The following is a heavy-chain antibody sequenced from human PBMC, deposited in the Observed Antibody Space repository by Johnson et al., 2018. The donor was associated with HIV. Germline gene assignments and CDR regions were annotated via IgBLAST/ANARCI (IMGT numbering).Heavy chain of an antibody. CDR2: IYSGGST. J-gene: IGHJ3*02. CDR1: GFTVSSNY. D-gene: IGHD3-22*01. Sequence: VTLVESGGGLVQPGGSLRLSCAASGFTVSSNYMSWVRQAPGKGLEWVSVIYSGGSTYYADSVKGRFTISRDNSKNTLYLQMNSLRAEDTAVYYCARDRGQWLLGMSDAFDIWGQGTMVTVSS. V-gene: IGHV3-66*01. CDR3: ARDRGQWLLGMSDAFDI.